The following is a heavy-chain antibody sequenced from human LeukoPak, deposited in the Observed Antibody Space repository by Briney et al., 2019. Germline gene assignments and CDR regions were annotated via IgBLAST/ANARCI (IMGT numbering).Heavy chain of an antibody. D-gene: IGHD5-18*01. V-gene: IGHV3-30*02. J-gene: IGHJ4*02. CDR2: IRYDGSNK. Sequence: GGSLRLSCAASAFTFTSYGLHWVRQAPGKGLEWVSFIRYDGSNKYYADSVKGRFIISRDNSKNTLYLKLKSLRAEDTALYYCAKDICRMDTAMVMYSWGQGTLVTVSS. CDR3: AKDICRMDTAMVMYS. CDR1: AFTFTSYG.